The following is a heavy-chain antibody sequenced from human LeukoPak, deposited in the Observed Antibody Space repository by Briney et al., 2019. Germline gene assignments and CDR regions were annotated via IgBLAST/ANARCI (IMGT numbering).Heavy chain of an antibody. J-gene: IGHJ4*02. V-gene: IGHV3-23*01. Sequence: GGSLRLSCAASGFTFSSYAMSWVRQAPGKGLEWVSAISGSGGSTYYADSVKGRFTISRDNSKNTLYLQMNSLRAEDTAVYYCAKDETYYYDSSGYYYVAGTDYWGQGTLVTVSS. CDR2: ISGSGGST. D-gene: IGHD3-22*01. CDR1: GFTFSSYA. CDR3: AKDETYYYDSSGYYYVAGTDY.